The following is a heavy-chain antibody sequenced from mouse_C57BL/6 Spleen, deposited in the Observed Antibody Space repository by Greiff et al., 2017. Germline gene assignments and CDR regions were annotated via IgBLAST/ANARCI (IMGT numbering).Heavy chain of an antibody. CDR2: ISDGGSYT. J-gene: IGHJ2*01. CDR3: ARGSYDGYPYYFDY. D-gene: IGHD2-3*01. Sequence: EVQRVESGGGLVKPGGSLKLSCAASGFTFSSYAMSWVRQTPEKRLEWVATISDGGSYTYYPDNVKGRFTISRDNAKNNLYLQMSHLKSEDTAMYYCARGSYDGYPYYFDYWGQGTTLTVSS. CDR1: GFTFSSYA. V-gene: IGHV5-4*01.